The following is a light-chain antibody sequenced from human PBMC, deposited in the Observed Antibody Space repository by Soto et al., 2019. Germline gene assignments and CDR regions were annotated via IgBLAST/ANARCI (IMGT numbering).Light chain of an antibody. V-gene: IGKV3-15*01. J-gene: IGKJ1*01. Sequence: VMTQSPATLSLSPGEGATLSCRASQSVRSNLGWYQQKPGQAPSLLIYGASTRATGIPDRFSGSGSGTEFTLTISSLQSEDFAVYYCQQYSNWPRTFGQGTKVDIK. CDR2: GAS. CDR1: QSVRSN. CDR3: QQYSNWPRT.